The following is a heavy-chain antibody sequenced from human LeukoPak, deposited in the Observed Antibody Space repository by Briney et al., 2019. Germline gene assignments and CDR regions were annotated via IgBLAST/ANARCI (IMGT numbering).Heavy chain of an antibody. V-gene: IGHV4-38-2*01. CDR1: GYSISSGYY. CDR3: ARQGYCSGGSCYLGY. D-gene: IGHD2-15*01. CDR2: IYHSGST. Sequence: SETLSLTCAVSGYSISSGYYWGWIRQPPGKGLEWIGSIYHSGSTYYNPSLKSRVTISVDTPKNQFSLKLSSVTAADTAVYYCARQGYCSGGSCYLGYWGQGTLVTVSS. J-gene: IGHJ4*02.